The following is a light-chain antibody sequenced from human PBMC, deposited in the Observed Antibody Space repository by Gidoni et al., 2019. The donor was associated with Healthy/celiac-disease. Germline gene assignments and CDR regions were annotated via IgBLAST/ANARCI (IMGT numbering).Light chain of an antibody. CDR3: QQYYSTPHT. CDR1: QSVLYSSNNKNY. CDR2: WAS. J-gene: IGKJ2*01. Sequence: DIAMTQSPDSLAVSLGERATINCKSSQSVLYSSNNKNYLAWYQQKPGQPPKLLIYWASARESGVPDRFSGSGSGTDSTLTISSLQAEDVAVYYCQQYYSTPHTFGQGTKLEIK. V-gene: IGKV4-1*01.